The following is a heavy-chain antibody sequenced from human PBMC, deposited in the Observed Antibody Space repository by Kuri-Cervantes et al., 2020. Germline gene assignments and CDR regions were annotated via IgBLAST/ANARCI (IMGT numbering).Heavy chain of an antibody. CDR1: GFTVSSNY. CDR2: IYSGGST. J-gene: IGHJ6*02. V-gene: IGHV3-53*01. D-gene: IGHD6-13*01. Sequence: GGSLRLSCAASGFTVSSNYMSWVRQAPGKGLEWVSVIYSGGSTYYADSVKGRFTISRDNSKNTLYLQMNSLRAEDTAVYYCARTSAAADYYYYYYGMDVWGQGTTVTVSS. CDR3: ARTSAAADYYYYYYGMDV.